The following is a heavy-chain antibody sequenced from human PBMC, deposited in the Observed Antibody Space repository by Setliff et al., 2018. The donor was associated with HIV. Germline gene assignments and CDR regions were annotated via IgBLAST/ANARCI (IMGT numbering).Heavy chain of an antibody. D-gene: IGHD1-26*01. CDR2: INPNSGAT. Sequence: ASVKVSCKASGYTFSGYYLHWVRRAPGQGLEWMGWINPNSGATNYAQSFQGRVTMTRDTSISTAYMDLSSLTSDDTAVYYCARIRAGALLNAFDVWGQGTMVTVSS. J-gene: IGHJ3*01. V-gene: IGHV1-2*02. CDR3: ARIRAGALLNAFDV. CDR1: GYTFSGYY.